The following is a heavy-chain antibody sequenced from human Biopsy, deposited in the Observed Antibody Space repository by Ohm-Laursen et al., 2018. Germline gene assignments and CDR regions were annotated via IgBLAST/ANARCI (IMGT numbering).Heavy chain of an antibody. V-gene: IGHV4-59*01. D-gene: IGHD5-24*01. CDR3: ARDFRAGSGFLRSNNHYCGMDV. CDR2: VYNGGIT. CDR1: GGSIISYY. J-gene: IGHJ6*02. Sequence: SETLSLTCSVSGGSIISYYWTWIRQPPGKGLEWIGHVYNGGITHYNPSLKSRVTMSVDTSQNQFSLNLNSVTAADTAVYYCARDFRAGSGFLRSNNHYCGMDVWGPGTRVTVSS.